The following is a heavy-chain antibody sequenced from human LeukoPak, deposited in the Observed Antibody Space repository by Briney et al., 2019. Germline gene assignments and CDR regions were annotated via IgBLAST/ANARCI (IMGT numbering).Heavy chain of an antibody. J-gene: IGHJ4*02. Sequence: GGSLRLSCADSGFTVSSNYMSWVRQAPGKRLEWVSVIYSGGSTYFADSVKGRFTISRDNSKNTLYLQMNSLRAEDTAVYFCARDAAGLDYWGQGTLVTVSS. CDR1: GFTVSSNY. V-gene: IGHV3-53*01. CDR3: ARDAAGLDY. D-gene: IGHD2-15*01. CDR2: IYSGGST.